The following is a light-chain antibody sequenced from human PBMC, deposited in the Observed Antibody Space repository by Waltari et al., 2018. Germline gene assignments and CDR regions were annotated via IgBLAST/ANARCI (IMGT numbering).Light chain of an antibody. CDR3: QQYGSSPWT. J-gene: IGKJ1*01. CDR2: DAS. Sequence: EIVLTQSPGTLSLSPGERATLSCRASQSITRNNLAWYQQIPGQAPRLLIYDASSRATGIPDRFSGSGFGTDFTLTVSRLEPADFAVYYCQQYGSSPWTFGQGTKVEIK. CDR1: QSITRNN. V-gene: IGKV3-20*01.